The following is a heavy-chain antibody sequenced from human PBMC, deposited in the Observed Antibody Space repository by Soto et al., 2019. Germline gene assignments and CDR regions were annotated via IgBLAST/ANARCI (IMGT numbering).Heavy chain of an antibody. CDR1: GFTFSSYA. CDR3: ARDLGGLIRGAIDY. V-gene: IGHV3-30-3*01. J-gene: IGHJ4*02. CDR2: ISYDGSNK. Sequence: GGSLRLSCAASGFTFSSYAMHWVRQAPGKGLEWVAVISYDGSNKYYADSVKGRFTISRDNSKNTLYLQMNSLRAEDTAVYYCARDLGGLIRGAIDYWGQGTLVTVSS. D-gene: IGHD3-10*01.